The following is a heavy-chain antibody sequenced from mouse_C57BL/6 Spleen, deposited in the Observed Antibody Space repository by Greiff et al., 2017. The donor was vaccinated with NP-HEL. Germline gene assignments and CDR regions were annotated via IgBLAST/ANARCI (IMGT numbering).Heavy chain of an antibody. J-gene: IGHJ2*01. V-gene: IGHV5-4*01. Sequence: EVQLVESGGGLVKPGGSLKLSCAASGFTFSSYAMSWVRQTPEKRLEWVATISDGGSYTYYPDNVKGRFTISRDNAKNNLYLQMSHLKSEDTAMYYCASGYYGSSLDYWGQGTTLTVSS. CDR2: ISDGGSYT. CDR3: ASGYYGSSLDY. D-gene: IGHD1-1*01. CDR1: GFTFSSYA.